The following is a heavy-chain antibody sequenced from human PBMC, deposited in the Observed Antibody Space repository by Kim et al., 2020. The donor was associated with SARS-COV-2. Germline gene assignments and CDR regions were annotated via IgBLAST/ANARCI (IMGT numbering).Heavy chain of an antibody. CDR1: GFTFSSYA. V-gene: IGHV3-23*01. CDR2: ISDSGGSK. Sequence: GGSLRLSCAASGFTFSSYAMSWVRQAPGKGLEWVSAISDSGGSKYYADSVKGRFTISRDNSKNTLYMQMNSLRAEDTAVYYCAKDPYTRGVGVLLSLDYWGQGTLVTVSS. J-gene: IGHJ4*02. CDR3: AKDPYTRGVGVLLSLDY. D-gene: IGHD3-10*01.